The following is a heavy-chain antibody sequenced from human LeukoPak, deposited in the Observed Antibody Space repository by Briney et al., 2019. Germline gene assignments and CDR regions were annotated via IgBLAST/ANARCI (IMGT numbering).Heavy chain of an antibody. V-gene: IGHV4-59*08. CDR3: ARHTTMGVIDY. D-gene: IGHD5-18*01. J-gene: IGHJ4*02. CDR2: MYYSGST. CDR1: GGFISSYY. Sequence: SETLSLTCTVSGGFISSYYWSWIRQPPGKGLEWIGYMYYSGSTNYNPSLKSRVTISGDTSKNQFSLKLSSVTAPDTAVYYCARHTTMGVIDYWGQGTLVTVSS.